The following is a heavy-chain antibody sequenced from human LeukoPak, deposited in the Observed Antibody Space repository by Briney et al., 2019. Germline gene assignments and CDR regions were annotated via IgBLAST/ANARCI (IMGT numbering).Heavy chain of an antibody. CDR2: ISSSGSTI. CDR3: ARGVGLIPGNYYYYYMDV. V-gene: IGHV3-48*03. J-gene: IGHJ6*03. Sequence: PGGSLRLSCAASGFTFSSYEMNWVRQAPGKGLEWVSYISSSGSTIYYADSVKGRFTISRDNAKNSLYLQMNSLRAEDTAVYYCARGVGLIPGNYYYYYMDVWGKGTTVTVSS. CDR1: GFTFSSYE. D-gene: IGHD3-10*01.